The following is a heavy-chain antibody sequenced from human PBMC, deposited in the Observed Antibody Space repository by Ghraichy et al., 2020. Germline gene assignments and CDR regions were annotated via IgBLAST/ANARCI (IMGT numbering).Heavy chain of an antibody. CDR3: AREVKVEGPLRLLEWLHYYYYGMDV. V-gene: IGHV1-69*13. J-gene: IGHJ6*02. CDR2: IIPIFGTA. Sequence: SVKVSCKASGGTFSSYAISWVRQAPGQGLEWMGGIIPIFGTANYAQKFQGRVTITADESTSTAYMELSSLRSEDTAVYYCAREVKVEGPLRLLEWLHYYYYGMDVWGQGTTVTVSS. CDR1: GGTFSSYA. D-gene: IGHD3-3*01.